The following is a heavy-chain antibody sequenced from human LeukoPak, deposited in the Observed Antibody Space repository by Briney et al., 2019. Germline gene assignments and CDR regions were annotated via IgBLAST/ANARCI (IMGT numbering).Heavy chain of an antibody. J-gene: IGHJ6*03. D-gene: IGHD6-13*01. V-gene: IGHV5-51*01. CDR2: IYPDDSNT. Sequence: GESLKISCQGSGYNFPIYWIGWVRQMPGQGLEWMGIIYPDDSNTIYGPSFQGQVTISADKSINTAYLEWSSLKASDAAIYYCARQGAAGKYYYYYMDVWGKGTTVTVSS. CDR3: ARQGAAGKYYYYYMDV. CDR1: GYNFPIYW.